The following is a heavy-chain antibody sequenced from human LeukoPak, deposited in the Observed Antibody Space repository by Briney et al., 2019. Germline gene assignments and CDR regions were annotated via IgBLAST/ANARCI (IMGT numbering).Heavy chain of an antibody. CDR3: ARVKGYYENYGMDV. D-gene: IGHD3-22*01. Sequence: GGSLRLSCAASGFTFSSYWMHWVRQAPGKGLVWVSRINSDGSSTSYADSVKGRFTISRDNAKNTLYLQMNSLRAEDTAVYYCARVKGYYENYGMDVWGQGTTVTISS. J-gene: IGHJ6*02. V-gene: IGHV3-74*01. CDR1: GFTFSSYW. CDR2: INSDGSST.